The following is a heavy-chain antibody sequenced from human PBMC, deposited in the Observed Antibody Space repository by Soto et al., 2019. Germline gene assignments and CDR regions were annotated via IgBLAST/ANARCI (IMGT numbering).Heavy chain of an antibody. J-gene: IGHJ6*02. CDR2: INHSGST. CDR3: ARGLHYSNYVDYYYYGMDV. D-gene: IGHD4-4*01. Sequence: XEALFVTCPVYGWSYRAYYRSWIHHLPGTVLEWIGEINHSGSTNYNPSLKSRVTISVDTSKNQFSLKLGSVTAADTAVYYCARGLHYSNYVDYYYYGMDVWGQGTTVTVSS. V-gene: IGHV4-34*01. CDR1: GWSYRAYY.